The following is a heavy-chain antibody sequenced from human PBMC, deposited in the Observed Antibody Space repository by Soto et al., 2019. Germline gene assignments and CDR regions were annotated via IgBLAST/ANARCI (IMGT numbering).Heavy chain of an antibody. Sequence: QVQLVQSGAEVTKPGSSLTVSCKASGGTFSIYGISWVRQAPGQGLERMGGIILMFGTANYAQKFQGRVTITADEPTRSAYIELSRLRSEGTAVYYWASSDGDNSEGPWGQGTLLTVSS. J-gene: IGHJ5*02. CDR3: ASSDGDNSEGP. V-gene: IGHV1-69*12. CDR2: IILMFGTA. D-gene: IGHD3-3*01. CDR1: GGTFSIYG.